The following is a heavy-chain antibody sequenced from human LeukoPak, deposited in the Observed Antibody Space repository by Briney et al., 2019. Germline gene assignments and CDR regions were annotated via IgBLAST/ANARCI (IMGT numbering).Heavy chain of an antibody. CDR3: AKDSGFVGRYGYRGEY. V-gene: IGHV3-23*01. Sequence: GGSLRLSCAASGFTFSSYAMSWVRQAPGKGLEWVSAISGSGGSTYYADSVKGRFTISRDNSTNTLYLQMNSLGAEDTAVYYCAKDSGFVGRYGYRGEYWGQGTLVTVSS. CDR1: GFTFSSYA. J-gene: IGHJ4*02. CDR2: ISGSGGST. D-gene: IGHD5-18*01.